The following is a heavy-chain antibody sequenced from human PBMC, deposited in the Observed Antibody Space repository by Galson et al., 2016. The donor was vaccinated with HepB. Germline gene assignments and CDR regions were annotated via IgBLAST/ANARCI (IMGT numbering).Heavy chain of an antibody. CDR3: AHRRVFGSGIYDY. CDR1: GFSLNSVGTG. V-gene: IGHV2-5*02. CDR2: IYWDDDK. Sequence: PALVKPTQTLTLTCSFSGFSLNSVGTGVGWIRQPPGEALEWLALIYWDDDKRYSPSLRSRVTIRKDTSENQVVLTVTKMGPVDTATYYCAHRRVFGSGIYDYWGQGILVTVSS. D-gene: IGHD3-10*01. J-gene: IGHJ4*02.